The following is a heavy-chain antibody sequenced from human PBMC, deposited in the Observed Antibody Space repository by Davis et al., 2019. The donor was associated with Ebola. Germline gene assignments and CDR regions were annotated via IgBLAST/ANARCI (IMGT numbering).Heavy chain of an antibody. Sequence: GESLKISCVASGFTVSSNYMSWVRQAPGKGLEWVSVIYSGGSTYYADSVKGRFTISRDNSKNTLYLQINSLRAEDTAVYYCARRADYWGQGTLVTVSS. CDR1: GFTVSSNY. J-gene: IGHJ4*02. V-gene: IGHV3-66*04. CDR3: ARRADY. CDR2: IYSGGST.